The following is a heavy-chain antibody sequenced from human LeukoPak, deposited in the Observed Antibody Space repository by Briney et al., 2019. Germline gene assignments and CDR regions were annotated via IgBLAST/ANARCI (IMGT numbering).Heavy chain of an antibody. CDR3: AKGGGGRLIYYYYMDV. CDR1: GFTFDDYA. Sequence: GGSLRLSCAASGFTFDDYAMHWVRQAPGKGLEWVSGITWNSDNIVYADSVKGRFTISRDNAKNSLYLQMNSLRAEDMALYYCAKGGGGRLIYYYYMDVWGKGTTVTVSS. CDR2: ITWNSDNI. V-gene: IGHV3-9*03. D-gene: IGHD3-16*01. J-gene: IGHJ6*03.